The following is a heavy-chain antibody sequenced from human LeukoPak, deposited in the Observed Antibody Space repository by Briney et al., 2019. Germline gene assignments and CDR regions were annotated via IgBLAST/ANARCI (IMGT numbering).Heavy chain of an antibody. D-gene: IGHD3-16*01. CDR2: IYYSGST. V-gene: IGHV4-59*01. Sequence: PSETLSLTCTVSGGSISSYYWSWIRQPPGKGLEWIGYIYYSGSTNYNPSLKSRVTISVDTSKNQFSLKLSSVTAADTAVYYCAIYDTGPRFDYWGQGTLDTVSS. CDR3: AIYDTGPRFDY. CDR1: GGSISSYY. J-gene: IGHJ4*02.